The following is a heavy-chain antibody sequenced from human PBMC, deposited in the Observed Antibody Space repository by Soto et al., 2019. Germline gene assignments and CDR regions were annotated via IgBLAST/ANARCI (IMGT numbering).Heavy chain of an antibody. D-gene: IGHD4-17*01. J-gene: IGHJ4*02. V-gene: IGHV3-23*04. CDR1: GFNFSSYA. CDR3: ANDLFRRREYGTSFGY. Sequence: EVQLVESGGGLVQPGGSLRLSCAASGFNFSSYAMSWVRQAPGKGLEWVSAISGSGGITYYAESVKGRFTISRDNPKNPLYLQMNSVRAEDTAVYYGANDLFRRREYGTSFGYWGQGNLVTVSS. CDR2: ISGSGGIT.